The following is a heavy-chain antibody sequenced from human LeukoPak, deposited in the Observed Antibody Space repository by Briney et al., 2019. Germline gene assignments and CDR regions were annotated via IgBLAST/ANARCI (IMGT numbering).Heavy chain of an antibody. V-gene: IGHV6-1*01. CDR3: ARGKYSGFDL. CDR2: TYYRSKWNN. J-gene: IGHJ3*01. D-gene: IGHD2-15*01. CDR1: GDSVSTNSVA. Sequence: SQTLSLTCAISGDSVSTNSVAWNWIRQSPSRGLEWLGRTYYRSKWNNDYAVSVKSRITINPDTSKNQFSLQLNSVTPDDTALYCCARGKYSGFDLWGQGTMVTVSS.